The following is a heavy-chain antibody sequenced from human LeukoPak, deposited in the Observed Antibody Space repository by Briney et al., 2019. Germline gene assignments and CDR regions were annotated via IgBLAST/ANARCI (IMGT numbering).Heavy chain of an antibody. V-gene: IGHV1-24*01. J-gene: IGHJ4*02. D-gene: IGHD3-22*01. Sequence: ASVKVSCKASGYTFTSYAMHWVRQAPGKGLEWMGGFDPEDGETIYAQKFQGRVTMTEDTSTDTAYMELSSLRSEDTAVYYCATVPNYYDSSGYYLNDYWGQGTLVTVSS. CDR1: GYTFTSYA. CDR3: ATVPNYYDSSGYYLNDY. CDR2: FDPEDGET.